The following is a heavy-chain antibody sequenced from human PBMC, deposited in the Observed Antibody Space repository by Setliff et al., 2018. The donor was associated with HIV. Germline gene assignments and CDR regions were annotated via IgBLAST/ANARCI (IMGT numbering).Heavy chain of an antibody. CDR1: GFSFSTYA. J-gene: IGHJ4*02. CDR2: IPHDGGRA. D-gene: IGHD2-8*01. V-gene: IGHV3-30*04. CDR3: AKVGMVFFPPRYCDY. Sequence: PGGSLRLSCVASGFSFSTYAMHWVRQAPGKGLEWVAVIPHDGGRAYYAASKQGRFTISRDNSKNTLYLQMNSLRAEDTAVYYCAKVGMVFFPPRYCDYWGQGTLVTVSS.